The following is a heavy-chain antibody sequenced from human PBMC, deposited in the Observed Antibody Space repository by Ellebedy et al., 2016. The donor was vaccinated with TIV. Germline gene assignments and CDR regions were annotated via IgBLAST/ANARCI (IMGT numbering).Heavy chain of an antibody. V-gene: IGHV4-4*02. CDR1: GGSISSSNW. CDR2: IYHSGST. CDR3: ARELVAGRVFDY. Sequence: MPSETLSLTCGVSGGSISSSNWWSWVRQPPGKGLEWSGEIYHSGSTNYNPSLKSRVTISVDKSKNQFSLKLSSVTAADTAVYYCARELVAGRVFDYWGQGTLVTVSS. J-gene: IGHJ4*02. D-gene: IGHD6-19*01.